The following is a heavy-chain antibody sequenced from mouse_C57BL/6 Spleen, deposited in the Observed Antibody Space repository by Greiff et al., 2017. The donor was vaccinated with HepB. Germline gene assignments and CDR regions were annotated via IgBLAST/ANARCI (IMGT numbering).Heavy chain of an antibody. Sequence: QQSCKASGYTFTSYWMHWVKQRPGRGLEWIGRIDPNSGGTKYNEKFKSKATLTVDKPSSTAYMQLSSLTSEDSAVYYCAYDYAFAYWGQGTLVTVSA. CDR3: AYDYAFAY. CDR1: GYTFTSYW. V-gene: IGHV1-72*01. J-gene: IGHJ3*01. CDR2: IDPNSGGT. D-gene: IGHD2-4*01.